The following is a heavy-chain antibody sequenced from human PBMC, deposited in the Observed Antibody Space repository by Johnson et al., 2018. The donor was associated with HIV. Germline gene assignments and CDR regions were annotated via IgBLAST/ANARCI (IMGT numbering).Heavy chain of an antibody. CDR1: GFTFSNYW. V-gene: IGHV3-7*03. D-gene: IGHD6-6*01. J-gene: IGHJ3*02. Sequence: VQLVESGGGLVQPGGSLRLSCEASGFTFSNYWMNWVRQAPGKGLEWVANIKQDGSKKYFVDSVKGRFTISRDNAKNSLYLQMNSLRAEDTALYYCARLEYSSVSPLLGAFDIWGQGTMVTVSS. CDR3: ARLEYSSVSPLLGAFDI. CDR2: IKQDGSKK.